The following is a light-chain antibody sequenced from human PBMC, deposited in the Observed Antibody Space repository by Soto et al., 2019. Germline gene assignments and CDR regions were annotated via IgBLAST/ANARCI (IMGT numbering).Light chain of an antibody. CDR3: SSYTSSSTLV. J-gene: IGLJ3*02. V-gene: IGLV2-14*01. CDR1: SSDVGGYTY. Sequence: QSALTQPASVSGSPGQSITISCTGTSSDVGGYTYVSWYQQHPGKAPKLIISEVSNRPSGVSHRISGSKSGNTASLTISGLQAADEADYYCSSYTSSSTLVFGGGTKLTVL. CDR2: EVS.